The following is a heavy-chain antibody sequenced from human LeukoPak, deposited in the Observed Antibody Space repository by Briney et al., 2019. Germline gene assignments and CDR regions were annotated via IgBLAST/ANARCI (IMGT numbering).Heavy chain of an antibody. Sequence: SETLSLTCTVSGGSISSYYWSWIRQPAGKGLEWIGRIYTSGSTNYNPSLKSRVTMSVDTSKNQFSLKLSSVTAADTAVYYCARDRGSASPLGPWFDPWGQGTLVTVSS. D-gene: IGHD2-21*01. CDR2: IYTSGST. V-gene: IGHV4-4*07. CDR3: ARDRGSASPLGPWFDP. J-gene: IGHJ5*02. CDR1: GGSISSYY.